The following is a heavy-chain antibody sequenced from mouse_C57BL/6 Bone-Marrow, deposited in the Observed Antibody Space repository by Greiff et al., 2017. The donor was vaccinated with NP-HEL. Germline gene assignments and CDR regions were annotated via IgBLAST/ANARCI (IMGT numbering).Heavy chain of an antibody. J-gene: IGHJ3*01. CDR3: TTVITTVVASTRFAY. Sequence: EVQLQQSGAELVRPGASVKLSCTASGFNIQDDYMHWVKQRPEQGLEWIGWIDPENGDTEYASKFQGQATITADTSSNTAYLQLSSLTSEDTAVYYCTTVITTVVASTRFAYWGQGTLVTVSA. D-gene: IGHD1-1*01. V-gene: IGHV14-4*01. CDR2: IDPENGDT. CDR1: GFNIQDDY.